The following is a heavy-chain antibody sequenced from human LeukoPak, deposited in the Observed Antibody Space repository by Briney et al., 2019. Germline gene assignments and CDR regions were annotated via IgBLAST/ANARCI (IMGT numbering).Heavy chain of an antibody. J-gene: IGHJ4*02. Sequence: PGGSLRLSCAASGFTFSSYSMDWVRQAPGKGLEWVSSISSSSSYIYYADSVKGRFTISRDNAKNSLYLQMNSLRAEDTAVYYCARGKHGELSYWGQGTLVTVSS. CDR1: GFTFSSYS. V-gene: IGHV3-21*01. CDR2: ISSSSSYI. CDR3: ARGKHGELSY. D-gene: IGHD3-10*01.